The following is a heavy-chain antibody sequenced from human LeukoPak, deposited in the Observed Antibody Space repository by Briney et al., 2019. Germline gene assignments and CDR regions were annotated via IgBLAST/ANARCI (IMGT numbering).Heavy chain of an antibody. V-gene: IGHV4-39*01. CDR1: GGSISSSSYY. CDR3: ARGLRYSGSYFPPYYFDY. Sequence: SETLSLTCTVSGGSISSSSYYWGWIRQPPGKGLEWIGSIYYSGSTYYNPSLKSRVTISVDTSKNQFSLKLSSVTAADTAVYYCARGLRYSGSYFPPYYFDYWGQGTLATVSS. J-gene: IGHJ4*02. D-gene: IGHD1-26*01. CDR2: IYYSGST.